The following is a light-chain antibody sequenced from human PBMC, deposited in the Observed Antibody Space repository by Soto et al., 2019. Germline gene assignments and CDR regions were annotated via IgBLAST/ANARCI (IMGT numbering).Light chain of an antibody. CDR2: DAS. CDR3: QQRSIWPWT. CDR1: QSVSNY. Sequence: EIVLTQSPGTLSLSPGERATLSCWASQSVSNYFVWYQQKPGQAPRLLIYDASKRATGIPARFSGSGSGTDFTLTISSLEPEDFAVYYCQQRSIWPWTFGQGTKVDIK. J-gene: IGKJ1*01. V-gene: IGKV3-11*01.